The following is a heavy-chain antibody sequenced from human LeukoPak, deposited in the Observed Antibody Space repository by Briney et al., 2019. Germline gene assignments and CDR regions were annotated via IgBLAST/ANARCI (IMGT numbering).Heavy chain of an antibody. CDR2: INHSGST. Sequence: SETLSLTCTVSGGSISSSSYYWSWIRQPPGKGLEWIGEINHSGSTNYNPSLKSRVTISVDTSKNQFSLKLSSVTAADTAVYYCARGPVRPTGTLPFDYWGQGTLVTVSS. CDR3: ARGPVRPTGTLPFDY. J-gene: IGHJ4*02. D-gene: IGHD1-1*01. V-gene: IGHV4-39*07. CDR1: GGSISSSSYY.